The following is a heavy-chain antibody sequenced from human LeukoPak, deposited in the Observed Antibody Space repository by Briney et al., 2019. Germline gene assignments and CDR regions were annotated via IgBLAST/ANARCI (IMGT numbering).Heavy chain of an antibody. D-gene: IGHD3-22*01. V-gene: IGHV4-34*01. CDR2: INHSGGT. CDR3: ATEGYYYDSSGYY. CDR1: GGSFSGYY. Sequence: SETLSLTCAVYGGSFSGYYWSWVRQPPGKGLEWIGEINHSGGTNYNPSLKSRVTISVDTSKNQFSLKLSSVTAADTAVYYCATEGYYYDSSGYYWGQGTLVTVSS. J-gene: IGHJ4*02.